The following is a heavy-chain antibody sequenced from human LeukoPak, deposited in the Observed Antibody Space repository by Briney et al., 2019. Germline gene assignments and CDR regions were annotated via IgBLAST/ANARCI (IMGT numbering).Heavy chain of an antibody. V-gene: IGHV3-11*04. CDR1: GFTFSDYY. D-gene: IGHD3-10*01. Sequence: PGGSLRLSCAASGFTFSDYYMSWIRQAPGKGLQWVSYISSLGSTIYYADSVKGRFTISRDNAKNSLYLQMNSLRAEDTAVYYCARGSVPTNPYFGDRPRDDAFDIWGQGTMVTVSS. J-gene: IGHJ3*02. CDR3: ARGSVPTNPYFGDRPRDDAFDI. CDR2: ISSLGSTI.